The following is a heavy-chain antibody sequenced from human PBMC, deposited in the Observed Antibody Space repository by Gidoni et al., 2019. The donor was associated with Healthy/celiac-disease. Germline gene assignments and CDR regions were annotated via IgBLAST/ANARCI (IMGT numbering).Heavy chain of an antibody. CDR1: GLPFSSYA. J-gene: IGHJ4*02. D-gene: IGHD3-3*02. CDR2: ISGSGGST. Sequence: EVQLLESGGGLVQPGGSLRLSCADSGLPFSSYAMSWVRQAPGKGLEWVSAISGSGGSTYYADSVKGLFTISRDNSKNTLYLQMNSLRAEDTAVYYGAKYPSVEHCLLAGYWGQGTLVTVSS. V-gene: IGHV3-23*01. CDR3: AKYPSVEHCLLAGY.